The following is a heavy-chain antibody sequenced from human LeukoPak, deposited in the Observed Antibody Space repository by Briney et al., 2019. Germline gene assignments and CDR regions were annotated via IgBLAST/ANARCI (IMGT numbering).Heavy chain of an antibody. D-gene: IGHD3-10*01. CDR1: GFTFSTYA. CDR3: ARGRSITLLRGVAMSDGFDI. J-gene: IGHJ3*02. Sequence: PGGSLRLSCEASGFTFSTYAMSWVRQAPGQGLEWVSFTDTSGRYVYYGDSVKGRFTISRDNAKNLLFLQMNGLRAEDTALYYCARGRSITLLRGVAMSDGFDIWGQGAMVAVSS. V-gene: IGHV3-21*06. CDR2: TDTSGRYV.